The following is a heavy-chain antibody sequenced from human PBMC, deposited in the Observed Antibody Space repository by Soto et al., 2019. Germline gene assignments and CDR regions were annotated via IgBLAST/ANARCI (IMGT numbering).Heavy chain of an antibody. CDR2: ISSSSSYI. J-gene: IGHJ4*02. D-gene: IGHD6-13*01. CDR3: ARLSAAAFDY. Sequence: GRSMRLSCAASGFTFSSYSMNWVRQAPGKGLEWVSSISSSSSYIYYADSVKGRFTISRDNAKNSLYLQMNSLRAEDTAVYYCARLSAAAFDYWGQGNLVTVSS. CDR1: GFTFSSYS. V-gene: IGHV3-21*01.